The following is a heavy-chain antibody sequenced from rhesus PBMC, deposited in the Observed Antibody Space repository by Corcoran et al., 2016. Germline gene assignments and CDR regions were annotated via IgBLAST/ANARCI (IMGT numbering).Heavy chain of an antibody. D-gene: IGHD1-26*01. CDR1: GGSFSSFW. J-gene: IGHJ5-2*02. Sequence: QVQLQESGPGLVKPSETLSLTCAVSGGSFSSFWWNWIRQPPGRGLDWIGEINGDSVTTNYNPSHTSRVSISKDAAKNQFSLKLTSVTAADTAVYHCARLDRRKRGYNSLDIWGRGVLVTVSS. CDR3: ARLDRRKRGYNSLDI. CDR2: INGDSVTT. V-gene: IGHV4-80*01.